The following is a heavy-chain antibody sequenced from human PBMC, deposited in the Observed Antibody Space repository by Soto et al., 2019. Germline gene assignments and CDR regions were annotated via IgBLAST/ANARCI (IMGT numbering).Heavy chain of an antibody. D-gene: IGHD6-13*01. CDR3: ARRGPGTDFDD. CDR1: GFAFSSYA. Sequence: EVQLLESGGGLVQPGGSLRLSCAASGFAFSSYAMNWVRQAPGKGLEWVSVISGSGGSTYYADSVKGRFTISRDNPKNSLYLQMNSLRAEDTAVYYCARRGPGTDFDDWGQGTLVTVSS. CDR2: ISGSGGST. J-gene: IGHJ4*02. V-gene: IGHV3-23*01.